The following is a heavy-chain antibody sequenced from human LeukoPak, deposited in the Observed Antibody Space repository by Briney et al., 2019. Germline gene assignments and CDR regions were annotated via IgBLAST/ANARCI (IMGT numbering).Heavy chain of an antibody. CDR1: GGSISSGSYD. V-gene: IGHV4-61*02. CDR3: ATGRYYVFDY. D-gene: IGHD1-26*01. CDR2: IYASGST. J-gene: IGHJ4*02. Sequence: PPETLSLTCPVAGGSISSGSYDWSWIRQPGGKGLEWIGRIYASGSTNYNPSLRSRVTISLDRSKNQFSLKVSSVAAADTAVYYCATGRYYVFDYRGQGTLVTVSS.